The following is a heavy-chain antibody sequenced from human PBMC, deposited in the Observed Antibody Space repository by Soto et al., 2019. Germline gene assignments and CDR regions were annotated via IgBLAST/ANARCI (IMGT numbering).Heavy chain of an antibody. Sequence: QITLKESGPTLVKPTQTLTLTCTFSGFSLSTSGVGVGWIRQPPGKALEWLALIYWDDDKRYSPSLKIRLTITKATAKNPGVLTMTNMDPMDTATYYCAHRRRAAGGYFVAYWGQGTLVTVSS. CDR3: AHRRRAAGGYFVAY. D-gene: IGHD5-18*01. CDR1: GFSLSTSGVG. J-gene: IGHJ4*02. V-gene: IGHV2-5*02. CDR2: IYWDDDK.